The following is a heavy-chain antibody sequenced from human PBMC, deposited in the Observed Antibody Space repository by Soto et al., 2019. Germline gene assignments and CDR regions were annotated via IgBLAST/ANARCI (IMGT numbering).Heavy chain of an antibody. J-gene: IGHJ4*02. CDR2: IYPGDSET. Sequence: GESLKISCKGSGYSFTSYWIGWVRRMPGKGLEWMGIIYPGDSETRYSPSFQGQVTISADKSISTAYLQWNSLKSSDTAMYYCARRRSSGTFYNDAWGLDNWGQGTLVTVSS. CDR1: GYSFTSYW. V-gene: IGHV5-51*01. D-gene: IGHD3-10*01. CDR3: ARRRSSGTFYNDAWGLDN.